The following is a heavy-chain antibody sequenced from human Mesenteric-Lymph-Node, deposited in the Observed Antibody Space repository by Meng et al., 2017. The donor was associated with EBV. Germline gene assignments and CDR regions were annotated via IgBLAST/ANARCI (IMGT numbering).Heavy chain of an antibody. J-gene: IGHJ4*02. Sequence: VPVHQAGPGLVKPALTLSLTCASSGDSCSSNSAAWNWIRQSPSRGLEWLGRTYYRYKYYNDYAVYVRSRISINPDTSKNQFSLQLNSVTPEDTAVYYCARDPSGWYYFDYWGQGTLVTVSS. CDR2: TYYRYKYYN. V-gene: IGHV6-1*02. D-gene: IGHD6-19*01. CDR1: GDSCSSNSAA. CDR3: ARDPSGWYYFDY.